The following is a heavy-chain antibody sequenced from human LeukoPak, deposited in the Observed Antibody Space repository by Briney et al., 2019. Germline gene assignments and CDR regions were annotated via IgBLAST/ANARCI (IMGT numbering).Heavy chain of an antibody. J-gene: IGHJ4*02. CDR1: GFTFDDYA. Sequence: GRSLRLSCVASGFTFDDYAMGWVRQGPGRGLEWVSGINSKGGSIGYADSVKGRFTISRDNAKNSLYLQMNSLRAEDTALYYCARVASDCSGGSCYTGLFDYWGQGTLVTVSS. D-gene: IGHD2-15*01. V-gene: IGHV3-20*04. CDR2: INSKGGSI. CDR3: ARVASDCSGGSCYTGLFDY.